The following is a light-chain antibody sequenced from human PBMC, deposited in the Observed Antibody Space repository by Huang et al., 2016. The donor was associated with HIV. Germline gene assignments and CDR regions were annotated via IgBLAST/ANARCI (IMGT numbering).Light chain of an antibody. CDR3: QQYDNSPIT. Sequence: EIVLTQSPGTLSLSPGERATLSCRASQSISSRHLAWYQQKPGQAHRLFIYCASSRATGIPDRFSGSGSGTDFTLTISRLEPEDFAVYYCQQYDNSPITFGQGTRLEIK. J-gene: IGKJ5*01. CDR1: QSISSRH. V-gene: IGKV3-20*01. CDR2: CAS.